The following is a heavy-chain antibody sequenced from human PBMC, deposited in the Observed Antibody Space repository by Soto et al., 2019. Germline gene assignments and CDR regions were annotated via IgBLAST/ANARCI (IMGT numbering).Heavy chain of an antibody. Sequence: PSQTLSLTCAISVYSVSSYSAAWNWFIQSPSRGLEWLGRTYYRSKWYDDYAVSVKSRIIINPDESKNQFSLQLNSVTPEDTAVYYCARDPDRGVAGSPFQYWGQGTLVNVSS. CDR1: VYSVSSYSAA. V-gene: IGHV6-1*01. J-gene: IGHJ4*02. CDR3: ARDPDRGVAGSPFQY. CDR2: TYYRSKWYD. D-gene: IGHD6-19*01.